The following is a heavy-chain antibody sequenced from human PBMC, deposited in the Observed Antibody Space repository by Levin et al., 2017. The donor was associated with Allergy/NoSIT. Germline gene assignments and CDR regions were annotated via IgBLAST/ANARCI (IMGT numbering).Heavy chain of an antibody. V-gene: IGHV3-11*01. J-gene: IGHJ6*02. Sequence: LSLPCAASGFTFRDYYMSWIRQAPGKGLEWLSYISRSGKTIYYADSVKGRFTISRDNAKNSLYLQMNSLRCEDTAVFYFASPLPPEYYYGMDVWGQGTTVTVSS. D-gene: IGHD1-26*01. CDR3: ASPLPPEYYYGMDV. CDR1: GFTFRDYY. CDR2: ISRSGKTI.